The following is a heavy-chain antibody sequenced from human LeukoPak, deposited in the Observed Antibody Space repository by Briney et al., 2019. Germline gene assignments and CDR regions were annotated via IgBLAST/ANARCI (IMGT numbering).Heavy chain of an antibody. CDR2: INPNSGGT. CDR1: GYTFTSYY. Sequence: ASVKVSCKASGYTFTSYYMHWVRQAPGQGLEWMGRINPNSGGTNYAQKFQGRVTMTRDTSISTAYMELSRLRSDDTAVYYCARAQELLRFSIYFQHWGQGTLVTVSS. CDR3: ARAQELLRFSIYFQH. J-gene: IGHJ1*01. D-gene: IGHD1-26*01. V-gene: IGHV1-2*06.